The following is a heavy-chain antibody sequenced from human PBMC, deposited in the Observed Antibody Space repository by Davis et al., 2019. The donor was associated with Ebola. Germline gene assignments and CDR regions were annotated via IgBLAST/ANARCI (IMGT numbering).Heavy chain of an antibody. J-gene: IGHJ4*02. D-gene: IGHD3-22*01. CDR3: AGYSYYYDSSGSPFDY. CDR2: INWNGDSI. V-gene: IGHV3-20*04. CDR1: GFTFDDFG. Sequence: PGGSLRLSCAASGFTFDDFGMTWVRQLPGKGLEWVSGINWNGDSIGYADSVKGRFTISRDNAKNSLYLQMDSPRVEDTAVYYCAGYSYYYDSSGSPFDYWGQGTLVTVSS.